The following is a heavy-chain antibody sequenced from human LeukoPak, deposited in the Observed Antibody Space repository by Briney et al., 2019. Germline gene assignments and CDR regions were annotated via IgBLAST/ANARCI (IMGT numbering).Heavy chain of an antibody. CDR3: ARGLRSREIDY. CDR2: IFYSGST. V-gene: IGHV4-39*01. D-gene: IGHD3/OR15-3a*01. Sequence: SETLSLTCTVSGGSISSSSYFWGWIRQPPGRGLEWIGSIFYSGSTYYNPSLKSRVTISVDTSKNQFSLKLSSVTAADTAVYYCARGLRSREIDYWGQGTLVTVSS. CDR1: GGSISSSSYF. J-gene: IGHJ4*02.